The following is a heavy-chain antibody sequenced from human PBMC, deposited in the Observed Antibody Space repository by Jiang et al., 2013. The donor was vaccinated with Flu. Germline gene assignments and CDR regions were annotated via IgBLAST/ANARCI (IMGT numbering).Heavy chain of an antibody. CDR2: IYYSGST. J-gene: IGHJ6*02. V-gene: IGHV4-39*07. CDR3: ARCLTVGYYYGMDV. D-gene: IGHD3-16*01. Sequence: GSGLVKPSETLSLTCTVSGGSISSSSYYWGWIRQPPGKGLEWIGSIYYSGSTYYNPSLKSRVTISVDTSKNQFSLNLRSVTAADTAVYYCARCLTVGYYYGMDVWGQGTTVTVSS. CDR1: GGSISSSSYY.